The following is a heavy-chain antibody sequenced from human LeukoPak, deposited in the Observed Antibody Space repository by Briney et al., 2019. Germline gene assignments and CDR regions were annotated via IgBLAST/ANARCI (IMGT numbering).Heavy chain of an antibody. J-gene: IGHJ4*02. CDR2: ISWNSGSI. Sequence: GGSLRLSCAASGFTFDDYAMHWVRQAPGKGLEWVSGISWNSGSIGYADSVKGRFTISRDNAKNSLYLQMNSLRAEDTALYYCAKDTASWVAARLHYWGQGTLVTVSS. V-gene: IGHV3-9*01. CDR1: GFTFDDYA. D-gene: IGHD6-6*01. CDR3: AKDTASWVAARLHY.